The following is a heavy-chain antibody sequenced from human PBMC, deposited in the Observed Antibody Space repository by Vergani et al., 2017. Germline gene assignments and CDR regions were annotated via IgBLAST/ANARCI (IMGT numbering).Heavy chain of an antibody. CDR1: GYTFTSYY. D-gene: IGHD3-10*01. V-gene: IGHV1-46*01. CDR2: INPSGGST. Sequence: QVQLVQSGAEVKKPGASVKVSCKASGYTFTSYYMHWVRQAPGQGLEWMGIINPSGGSTSYAQKFQGRVTMTRDTSTSTVYMELSSLRSEDTAVYYCARRAAPMVRVVIIEDSDAFDVWGQGTMVTVSS. CDR3: ARRAAPMVRVVIIEDSDAFDV. J-gene: IGHJ3*01.